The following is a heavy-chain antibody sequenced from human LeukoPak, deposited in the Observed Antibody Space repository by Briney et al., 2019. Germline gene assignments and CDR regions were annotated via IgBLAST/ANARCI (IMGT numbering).Heavy chain of an antibody. CDR2: IYYSGWT. J-gene: IGHJ4*02. Sequence: SETLSLTCTVSGGSISSYYWLWIRQPPGKGVAGLGYIYYSGWTNCNPSLKSRVTISVDTSKNQFSLKLSSVTAADTAVYYCARVNDYVWGSYRPMYYYFDYWGQGTLVTVSS. V-gene: IGHV4-59*13. CDR3: ARVNDYVWGSYRPMYYYFDY. D-gene: IGHD3-16*02. CDR1: GGSISSYY.